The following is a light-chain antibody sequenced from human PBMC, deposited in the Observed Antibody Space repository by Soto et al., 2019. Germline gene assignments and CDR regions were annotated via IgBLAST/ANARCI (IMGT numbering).Light chain of an antibody. CDR1: SSDVGGYNY. V-gene: IGLV2-8*01. CDR3: TSSAGGNNV. CDR2: EVN. J-gene: IGLJ1*01. Sequence: QSVLTQPPSASGSPGQSVTISCTGTSSDVGGYNYVSWYQQHPGKVPKLMVYEVNKRPSGVPDRFSGSKSGNTASLTVSGLQAEDEADYYCTSSAGGNNVFGTGINVTVL.